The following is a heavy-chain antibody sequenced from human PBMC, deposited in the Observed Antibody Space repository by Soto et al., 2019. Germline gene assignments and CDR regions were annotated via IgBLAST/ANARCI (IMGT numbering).Heavy chain of an antibody. Sequence: GESLKISCXGSGYRFTSYWIGWVRQMPAKGPEWMGIIYPGDSDTRYSPSFQGQVTISADKSISTAYLQWSSLKASDTAMYYCARHGYSSGWYTDYYGMDVWGQGTTVTVSS. D-gene: IGHD6-19*01. CDR2: IYPGDSDT. CDR1: GYRFTSYW. V-gene: IGHV5-51*01. CDR3: ARHGYSSGWYTDYYGMDV. J-gene: IGHJ6*02.